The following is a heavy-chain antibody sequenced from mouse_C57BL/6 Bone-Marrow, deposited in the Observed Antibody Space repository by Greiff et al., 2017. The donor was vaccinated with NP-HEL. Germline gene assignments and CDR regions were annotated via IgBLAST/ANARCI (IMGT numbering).Heavy chain of an antibody. J-gene: IGHJ3*01. CDR1: GFTFSDYG. CDR3: ARALLTPWFAY. CDR2: ISSGSSTI. Sequence: EVQLQESGGGLVKPGGSLKLSCAASGFTFSDYGMHWVRQAPEKGLEWVAYISSGSSTIYYADTVKGRFTISRDNAKNTLFLQMTRLRSEDTAMYYCARALLTPWFAYWGQGTLVTVSA. V-gene: IGHV5-17*01.